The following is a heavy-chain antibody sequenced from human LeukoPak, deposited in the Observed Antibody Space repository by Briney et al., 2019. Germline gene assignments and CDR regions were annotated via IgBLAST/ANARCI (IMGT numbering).Heavy chain of an antibody. CDR3: ARQGGLYYYDSSGSKYYFDY. Sequence: GESLKISCKGSGYRFTSYWIGWVRQMPGKGLEWMGIIYPGDSDTRYSPSFQGQVTISADKSISTAYLQWSSLKASDTAMYYCARQGGLYYYDSSGSKYYFDYWGQGTLVTVSS. J-gene: IGHJ4*02. V-gene: IGHV5-51*01. CDR2: IYPGDSDT. D-gene: IGHD3-22*01. CDR1: GYRFTSYW.